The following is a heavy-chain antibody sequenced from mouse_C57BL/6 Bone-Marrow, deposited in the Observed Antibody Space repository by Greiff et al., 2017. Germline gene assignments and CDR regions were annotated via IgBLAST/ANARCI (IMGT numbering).Heavy chain of an antibody. D-gene: IGHD3-2*02. CDR2: IDPNSGGT. Sequence: QVQLQQPGAELVKPGASVKLSCKASGYTFTSYWMHWVKQRPGRGLEWIGRIDPNSGGTKYNEKFKGKATLTADKSSSTAYMQLNSLTSEDSAVYFCARLRQLRDYFDYWGQGTTLTVSS. CDR1: GYTFTSYW. CDR3: ARLRQLRDYFDY. J-gene: IGHJ2*01. V-gene: IGHV1-62-3*01.